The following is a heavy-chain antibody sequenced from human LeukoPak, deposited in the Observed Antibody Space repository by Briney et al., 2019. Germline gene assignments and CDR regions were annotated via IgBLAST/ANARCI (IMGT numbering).Heavy chain of an antibody. D-gene: IGHD2-15*01. Sequence: PGWSLRLSCAASGFTFSAYWMHWVRQAPGKGLVWLSRINTGGNDITYADSVKGRFTISRDNAKNTLYLQMNSLTVEDTAVYFCTRSLVVGGTRPNDYWGQGTLVTVAT. J-gene: IGHJ4*02. CDR2: INTGGNDI. V-gene: IGHV3-74*03. CDR1: GFTFSAYW. CDR3: TRSLVVGGTRPNDY.